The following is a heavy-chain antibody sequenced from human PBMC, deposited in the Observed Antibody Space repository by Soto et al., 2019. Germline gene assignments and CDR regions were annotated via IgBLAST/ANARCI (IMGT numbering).Heavy chain of an antibody. V-gene: IGHV1-2*02. CDR3: ARGGGVGVAGSAAFDM. CDR2: INPATGAA. Sequence: QLHLVQSGAVVKKPGASVTVSCSASGYPVTAYYMHWVRQAPGRGLEWMGGINPATGAAKYTQTFQGRGTMTRDTSTGTGFMELSGLTSEDPAVFYCARGGGVGVAGSAAFDMWGQGTLVTVSS. CDR1: GYPVTAYY. J-gene: IGHJ3*02. D-gene: IGHD3-3*01.